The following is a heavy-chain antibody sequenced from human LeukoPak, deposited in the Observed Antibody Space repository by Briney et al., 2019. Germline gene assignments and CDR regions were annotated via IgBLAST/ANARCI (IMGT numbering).Heavy chain of an antibody. CDR3: ARVRGVVGATLNWFDP. CDR2: INTNTGNP. Sequence: ASVKVSCKASGYTFTSYGINWVRQAPGQGLEWMGWINTNTGNPTYAQGFTGRFVFSLDTSVSTAYLQISSLKAEDTAVYYCARVRGVVGATLNWFDPWGQGTLVTVSS. V-gene: IGHV7-4-1*02. J-gene: IGHJ5*02. CDR1: GYTFTSYG. D-gene: IGHD1-26*01.